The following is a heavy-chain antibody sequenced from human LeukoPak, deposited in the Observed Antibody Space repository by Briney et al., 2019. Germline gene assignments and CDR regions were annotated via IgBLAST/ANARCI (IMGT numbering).Heavy chain of an antibody. V-gene: IGHV1-69*01. Sequence: SVKVSCKASGGTFSSYAISWVRQAPGQGLEWMGVIIPIFGTANYAQKFQGRVTITADESTSTAYMELSSLRSEDTAVYYCARDWVVPAATYYYYGMDVWGQGTTVTVSS. D-gene: IGHD2-2*01. CDR2: IIPIFGTA. CDR3: ARDWVVPAATYYYYGMDV. J-gene: IGHJ6*02. CDR1: GGTFSSYA.